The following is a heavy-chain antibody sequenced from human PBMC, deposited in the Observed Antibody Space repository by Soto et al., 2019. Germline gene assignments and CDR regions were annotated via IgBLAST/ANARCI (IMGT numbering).Heavy chain of an antibody. V-gene: IGHV3-23*01. J-gene: IGHJ4*02. Sequence: GGSLRLSCAASGFTFSSYGMTWVRQAPGKGLEWVSFSSATGAGTYYADSVKGRFTVSRDNSKNTLYLQMTSLRADDTAVYYCAKDRRAGGNYGFYSDFWGQGALVTVSS. D-gene: IGHD1-7*01. CDR3: AKDRRAGGNYGFYSDF. CDR1: GFTFSSYG. CDR2: SSATGAGT.